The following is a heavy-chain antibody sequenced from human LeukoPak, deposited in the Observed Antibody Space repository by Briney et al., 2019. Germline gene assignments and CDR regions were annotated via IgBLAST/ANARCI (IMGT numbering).Heavy chain of an antibody. CDR1: GFTFSSYW. D-gene: IGHD5-24*01. V-gene: IGHV3-74*01. J-gene: IGHJ4*02. Sequence: GGSLRLSCAASGFTFSSYWMHWVRQAPGKGLVWVSRINSDGSGTSYADSVKGRFTISRDNAKNTLYLQINSLRDEDTAVYYCAKDDAWLQYNDWGQGTLVTVSS. CDR2: INSDGSGT. CDR3: AKDDAWLQYND.